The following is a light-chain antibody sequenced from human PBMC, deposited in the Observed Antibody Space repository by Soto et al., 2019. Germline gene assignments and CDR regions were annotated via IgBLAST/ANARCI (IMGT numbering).Light chain of an antibody. J-gene: IGKJ3*01. Sequence: DIVMTQSPDSLAVSLGERATINCKSSQSVLYSSNNKNYLAWYQQKPGQPPKLLIYWASTRESGVPDRFSGSGSGIAFTLTISSLQAEDVAVYYCQYGFTFGPGTKVDIK. CDR2: WAS. V-gene: IGKV4-1*01. CDR3: QYGFT. CDR1: QSVLYSSNNKNY.